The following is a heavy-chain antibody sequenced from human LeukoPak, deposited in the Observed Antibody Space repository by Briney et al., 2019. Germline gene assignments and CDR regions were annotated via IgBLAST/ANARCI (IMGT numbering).Heavy chain of an antibody. CDR3: AKDVSLHFYSTSGFDS. V-gene: IGHV3-23*01. CDR1: GFTFRNYA. Sequence: GGSLRLSCTASGFTFRNYAMSWVRQAPGKGLQWVSGLSGSGGSTYYADSLKGRSTISRDNSKNTLYLQMNSLRVEDSAIYYCAKDVSLHFYSTSGFDSWGQGTLVTASS. CDR2: LSGSGGST. D-gene: IGHD2-15*01. J-gene: IGHJ4*02.